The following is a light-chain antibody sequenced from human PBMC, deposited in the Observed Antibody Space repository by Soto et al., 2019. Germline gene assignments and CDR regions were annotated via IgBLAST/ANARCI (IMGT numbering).Light chain of an antibody. CDR2: GTS. J-gene: IGKJ1*01. V-gene: IGKV3-20*01. Sequence: ENVLTQSPGTLSLSPGERATLSCRASQSIGSSYLAWYQQKPGHAPRLIIYGTSNRATGIPDRFSGSGSGTDFTLTISKLEPEDFAVYYCQQYGSSPTFGQGTKVEVK. CDR1: QSIGSSY. CDR3: QQYGSSPT.